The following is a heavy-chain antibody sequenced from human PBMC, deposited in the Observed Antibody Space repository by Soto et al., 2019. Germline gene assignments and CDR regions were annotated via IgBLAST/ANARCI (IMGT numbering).Heavy chain of an antibody. D-gene: IGHD3-10*01. V-gene: IGHV4-31*03. Sequence: PSETLSLTCTASGGSISSGGYYWSWIRQHPGKGLEWIGYIYYSGSTYYNPSLKSRVTISVDTSKNQFSLKLSSVTAADTAVYYCARGARYYGSGSDYWGQGTLVTVPS. CDR2: IYYSGST. J-gene: IGHJ4*02. CDR1: GGSISSGGYY. CDR3: ARGARYYGSGSDY.